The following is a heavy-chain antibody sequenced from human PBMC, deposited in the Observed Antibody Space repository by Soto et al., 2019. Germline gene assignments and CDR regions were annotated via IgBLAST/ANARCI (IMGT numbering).Heavy chain of an antibody. V-gene: IGHV3-23*01. CDR3: AKDRGIAAALDY. CDR2: ISDSGGRT. D-gene: IGHD6-13*01. CDR1: GFTFSSYA. Sequence: PGGSLKLSCAASGFTFSSYAMIWVRQAPGKGLEWVSAISDSGGRTYYLDSVKGRLTISRDNSKKTLYLQMNSLRAEDTAIYYCAKDRGIAAALDYWGQGTQVNVSS. J-gene: IGHJ4*02.